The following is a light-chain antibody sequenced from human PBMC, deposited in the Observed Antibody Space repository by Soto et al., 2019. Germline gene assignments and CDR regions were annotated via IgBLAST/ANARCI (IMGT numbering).Light chain of an antibody. CDR2: EGS. V-gene: IGLV2-23*01. Sequence: QSVLTQPASVSGSPGQSITISCTGTSSDVGSYNLVSWYQQYPGKAPKLMIFEGSKRPSGVSNRFSGSKSGNTASLTISGLQAEDEADYYCCSYATVSTDYVFGTGTKVTV. CDR1: SSDVGSYNL. CDR3: CSYATVSTDYV. J-gene: IGLJ1*01.